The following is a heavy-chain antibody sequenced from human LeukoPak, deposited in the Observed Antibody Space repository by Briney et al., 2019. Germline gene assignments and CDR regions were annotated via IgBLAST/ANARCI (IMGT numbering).Heavy chain of an antibody. CDR2: ISWNSGSI. J-gene: IGHJ4*02. V-gene: IGHV3-9*01. D-gene: IGHD6-19*01. CDR3: ASSGWSSYYFDY. Sequence: GGSLRLSCAASGFTFDDYAMHWVRQAPGKGLGWVSGISWNSGSIGYADSVKGRFTISRDNAKNSLYLQMNSLRAEDTALYYCASSGWSSYYFDYWGQGTLVTVSS. CDR1: GFTFDDYA.